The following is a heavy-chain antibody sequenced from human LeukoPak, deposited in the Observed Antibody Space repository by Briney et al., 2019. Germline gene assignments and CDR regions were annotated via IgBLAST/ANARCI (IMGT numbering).Heavy chain of an antibody. CDR1: GFTFSMYW. V-gene: IGHV3-7*05. CDR3: ARDGMGVIKAFDI. J-gene: IGHJ3*02. CDR2: IKQDGSEK. D-gene: IGHD3-10*01. Sequence: PGGSLRLSCTASGFTFSMYWMSWVRQAPGKGLEWVANIKQDGSEKYYVDSVKGRFTISRDNAKNSLYLQINSQRAEDTAVYYCARDGMGVIKAFDIWGQGTMVTVSS.